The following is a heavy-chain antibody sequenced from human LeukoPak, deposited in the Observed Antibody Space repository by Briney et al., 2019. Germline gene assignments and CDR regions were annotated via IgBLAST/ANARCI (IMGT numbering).Heavy chain of an antibody. Sequence: PSETLSLTCTVSGGSISSYYWSWIRQSPGKGLEWIGYIYYSGSTNYNPSLKSRVTISVDTSKNQFSLKLSSVTAADTAVYYCARSHDILTGYYYYFDYWGQGTLVTVSS. CDR2: IYYSGST. D-gene: IGHD3-9*01. CDR1: GGSISSYY. CDR3: ARSHDILTGYYYYFDY. J-gene: IGHJ4*02. V-gene: IGHV4-59*01.